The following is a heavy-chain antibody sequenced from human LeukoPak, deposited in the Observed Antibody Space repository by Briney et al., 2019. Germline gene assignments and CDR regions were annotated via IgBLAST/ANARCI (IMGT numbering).Heavy chain of an antibody. V-gene: IGHV3-23*01. CDR3: AKQPLNDYIWEN. J-gene: IGHJ4*02. D-gene: IGHD3-16*01. Sequence: GGSLRLSCATSGFTFNNYAMTWVRQAPGKGLEWVSTISGSGAATYYADSVKGRFTISRDNSKNTMYLQMTSLRAEDTAVYYCAKQPLNDYIWENWGQGTLVTASS. CDR2: ISGSGAAT. CDR1: GFTFNNYA.